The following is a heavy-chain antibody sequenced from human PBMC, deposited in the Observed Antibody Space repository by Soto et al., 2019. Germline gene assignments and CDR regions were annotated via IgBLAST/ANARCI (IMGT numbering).Heavy chain of an antibody. CDR1: GYTFRDYG. CDR2: ISAFNGNT. V-gene: IGHV1-18*01. J-gene: IGHJ4*02. CDR3: ARDQQWLVPVPLNVDF. D-gene: IGHD6-19*01. Sequence: QVQLVQSGAEVKKPGASVKVSCKASGYTFRDYGISWVRQAPGQGLEWMGWISAFNGNTNYTKKFQVRVTVTTDTSTNTAYMELRSLSSDYTAVYYCARDQQWLVPVPLNVDFWGPGTPVIVS.